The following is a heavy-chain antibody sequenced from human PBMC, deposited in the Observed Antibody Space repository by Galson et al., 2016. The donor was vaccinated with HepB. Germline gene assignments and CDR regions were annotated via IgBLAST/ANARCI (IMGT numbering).Heavy chain of an antibody. CDR3: ARDFRGAARFDY. Sequence: SLRLSCAASGFTFSDYYMSWIRQAPGKGLEWVSYISRSGSTIYYADSVKGRFTISRDNAKNSLYLQMNSLRAEDTAVYYCARDFRGAARFDYWGQGTLVTVSS. CDR1: GFTFSDYY. J-gene: IGHJ4*02. V-gene: IGHV3-11*01. D-gene: IGHD3-10*01. CDR2: ISRSGSTI.